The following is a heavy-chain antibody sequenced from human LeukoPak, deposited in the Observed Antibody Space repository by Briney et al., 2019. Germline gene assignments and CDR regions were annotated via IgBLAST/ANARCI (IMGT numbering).Heavy chain of an antibody. CDR3: AKDSPYGGSFYYIDY. D-gene: IGHD2/OR15-2a*01. Sequence: HAGGSLRLSCAASGFTFSSYSMNWVRQAPGKGLEWVSYISSSSSSTIYYADSVKGRFTISRDNFKNTLYLQMNSLRAEDTAIYYCAKDSPYGGSFYYIDYWGQGTLVTVSS. J-gene: IGHJ4*02. CDR2: ISSSSSSTI. V-gene: IGHV3-48*01. CDR1: GFTFSSYS.